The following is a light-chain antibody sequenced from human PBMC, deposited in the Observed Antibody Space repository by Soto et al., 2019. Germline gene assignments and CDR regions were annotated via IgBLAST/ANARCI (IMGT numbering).Light chain of an antibody. J-gene: IGKJ2*01. CDR2: GAS. CDR3: QKYGTSPRT. V-gene: IGKV3-20*01. CDR1: QSVSSSY. Sequence: ESVLTQSPGTLSLSPGGRATLSCRASQSVSSSYLAWYQQKPGQGPSLLIYGASSRAAGITDRFSGSGSVTDFTLTNIILEHGDFALYSCQKYGTSPRTVGQGPKLDIK.